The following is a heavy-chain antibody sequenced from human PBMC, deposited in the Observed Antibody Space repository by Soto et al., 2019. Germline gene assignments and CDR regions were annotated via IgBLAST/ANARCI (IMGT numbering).Heavy chain of an antibody. CDR1: GFTFSSYW. CDR2: INSDGSST. CDR3: ARYLGSGGNRPY. D-gene: IGHD2-15*01. J-gene: IGHJ4*02. V-gene: IGHV3-74*01. Sequence: GGSLRLSCAASGFTFSSYWMHWVRQAPGKGLVWVSRINSDGSSTSYADSVKGRFTISRNNAKNTLYLQMNSLRAEDTAVYYCARYLGSGGNRPYWGQGTLVTVSS.